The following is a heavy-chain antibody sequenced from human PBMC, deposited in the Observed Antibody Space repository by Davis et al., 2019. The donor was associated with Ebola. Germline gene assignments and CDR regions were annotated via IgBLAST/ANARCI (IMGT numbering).Heavy chain of an antibody. CDR1: GGSFSGYY. V-gene: IGHV4-34*01. J-gene: IGHJ4*02. D-gene: IGHD4-17*01. CDR2: INHSGST. Sequence: PSETLSLTCAVYGGSFSGYYWSWIRQPPGKGLEWIGEINHSGSTNYNPSLKSRVTISVDTSKNQFSLKLSSVTAADTAVYYCARPTTVTTGFDYWGQGTLVTVSS. CDR3: ARPTTVTTGFDY.